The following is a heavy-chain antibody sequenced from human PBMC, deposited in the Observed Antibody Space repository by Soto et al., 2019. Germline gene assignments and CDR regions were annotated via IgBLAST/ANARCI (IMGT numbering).Heavy chain of an antibody. Sequence: SETLPLTSTVSGGSISSGGYYWSWIPKHPGRGLEWIGYIYYSGSTYYNPSLKSRVTISLDTSKKHFSLKLSSVTAGDTAVYYCARQSASGYYYDSSGFGPFAYWGQGTLVTVPS. D-gene: IGHD3-22*01. CDR3: ARQSASGYYYDSSGFGPFAY. J-gene: IGHJ4*02. CDR1: GGSISSGGYY. CDR2: IYYSGST. V-gene: IGHV4-31*03.